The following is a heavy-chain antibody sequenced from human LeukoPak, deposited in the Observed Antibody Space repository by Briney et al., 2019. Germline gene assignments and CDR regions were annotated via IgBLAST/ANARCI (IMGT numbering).Heavy chain of an antibody. Sequence: PGRSLRLSCAASGFTFDDYAMHWVRQAPGKGLEWVSGISWNSGSIGYADSVKGRFTISRDSAKNSLYLQMNSLRAEDTALYYCAKDKGRSGYYLRWYAFDIWGQGTMVTVSS. J-gene: IGHJ3*02. D-gene: IGHD3-22*01. CDR3: AKDKGRSGYYLRWYAFDI. CDR1: GFTFDDYA. CDR2: ISWNSGSI. V-gene: IGHV3-9*01.